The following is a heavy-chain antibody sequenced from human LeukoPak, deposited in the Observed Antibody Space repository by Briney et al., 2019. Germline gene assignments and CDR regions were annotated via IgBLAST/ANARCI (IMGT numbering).Heavy chain of an antibody. Sequence: GGSLRLSCAASGFTVSSSYMYWVRQAPGRGLEWVSFFYRGDSTYYAESVRGRFTISRDNSKNTLYLLMNSLIPEDTAVYYCAREVVSSPSYFDSWGQGTLVTVSS. D-gene: IGHD2-15*01. V-gene: IGHV3-53*01. J-gene: IGHJ4*02. CDR3: AREVVSSPSYFDS. CDR2: FYRGDST. CDR1: GFTVSSSY.